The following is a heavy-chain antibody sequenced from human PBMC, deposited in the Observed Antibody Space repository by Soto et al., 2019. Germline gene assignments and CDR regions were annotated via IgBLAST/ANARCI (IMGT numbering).Heavy chain of an antibody. V-gene: IGHV1-69*13. CDR1: GGTFSCYA. CDR2: IIPIFGTA. CDR3: AREECDSSGYYGTHLRQLNYGMDV. Sequence: GASVKVSCKASGGTFSCYAISWVRQAPGQGLEWMGGIIPIFGTANYAQKFQGRVTITADESTSTAYMELSSLRSEDTAVYYCAREECDSSGYYGTHLRQLNYGMDVWGQGTTVTVSS. J-gene: IGHJ6*02. D-gene: IGHD3-22*01.